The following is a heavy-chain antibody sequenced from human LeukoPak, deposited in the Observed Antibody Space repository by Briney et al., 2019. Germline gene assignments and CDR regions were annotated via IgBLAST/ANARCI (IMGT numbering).Heavy chain of an antibody. V-gene: IGHV4-61*02. CDR2: IYTSGST. D-gene: IGHD2-21*02. J-gene: IGHJ3*02. Sequence: PSETRSLTCTVSGGSISSGSYYWSWIRQPAGKGLEWIGRIYTSGSTNYNPSLKSRVTISVDTSKNQFSLKLSSVTAADTAVYYCARDRGESYAYCGGDCYSGSHAFDIWGQGTMVTVSS. CDR3: ARDRGESYAYCGGDCYSGSHAFDI. CDR1: GGSISSGSYY.